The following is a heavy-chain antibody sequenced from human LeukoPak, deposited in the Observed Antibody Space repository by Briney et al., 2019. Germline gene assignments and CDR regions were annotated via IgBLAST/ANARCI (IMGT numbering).Heavy chain of an antibody. CDR1: GFSFSDFD. J-gene: IGHJ4*02. D-gene: IGHD6-6*01. CDR2: IRYDGSNK. CDR3: ARGPSAGRSLGY. V-gene: IGHV3-30*02. Sequence: PGGSLRLSCATSGFSFSDFDMQWVRQAPGKGLEWVAFIRYDGSNKYYADSVKGRFTISRDNSKNTLYLQMNSLRAEDTAVYYCARGPSAGRSLGYWGQGTLVTVSS.